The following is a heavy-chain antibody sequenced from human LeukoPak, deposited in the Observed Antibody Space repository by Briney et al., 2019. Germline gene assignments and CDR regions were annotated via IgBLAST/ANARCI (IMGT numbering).Heavy chain of an antibody. V-gene: IGHV3-48*03. J-gene: IGHJ6*04. CDR3: ARVIGYSYGVYYYGMDV. D-gene: IGHD5-18*01. CDR2: ISSSGSTI. CDR1: GFTFSSCE. Sequence: PPGGSLRLSCAASGFTFSSCEMNWVRQAPGKGLEWVSYISSSGSTIYYADSVKGRFTISRDNAKNSLYLQMNSLRAEDTAVYYCARVIGYSYGVYYYGMDVWGKGTTVTVSS.